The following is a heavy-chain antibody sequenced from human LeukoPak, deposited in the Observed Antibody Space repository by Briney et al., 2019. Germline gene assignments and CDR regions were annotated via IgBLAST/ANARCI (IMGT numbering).Heavy chain of an antibody. J-gene: IGHJ4*02. CDR3: ARGGGYASPIGY. Sequence: SETLFLTCTLSGGSISTYYWSWIRQPPGKGLEWIGYIYHSGSTNYNPSLKSRVTISVDTSKNQFSLELSSVTAADTAVYYCARGGGYASPIGYWGQGALVTVSS. CDR2: IYHSGST. D-gene: IGHD5-12*01. V-gene: IGHV4-59*01. CDR1: GGSISTYY.